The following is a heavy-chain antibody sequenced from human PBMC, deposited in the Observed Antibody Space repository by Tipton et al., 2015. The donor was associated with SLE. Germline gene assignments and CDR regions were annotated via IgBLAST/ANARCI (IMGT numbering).Heavy chain of an antibody. CDR2: IYSGGLT. CDR3: SLGMAVADF. Sequence: SLRLSCAASGFNVSNNYMTWVRQAPGKGLEWVSIIYSGGLTYYANSVKGRFTISRDNSKNTVYLQMNRLRAEDTAVYYCSLGMAVADFWGQGTLVAVSS. V-gene: IGHV3-53*05. D-gene: IGHD5-24*01. CDR1: GFNVSNNY. J-gene: IGHJ4*02.